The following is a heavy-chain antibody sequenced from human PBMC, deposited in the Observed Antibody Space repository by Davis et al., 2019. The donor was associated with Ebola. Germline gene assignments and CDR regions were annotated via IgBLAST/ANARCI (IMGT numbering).Heavy chain of an antibody. D-gene: IGHD3-16*01. V-gene: IGHV4-34*01. CDR2: INHSGST. Sequence: SETLSLTCAVYGGSFSGYYWSWIRQPPGKGLEWIGEINHSGSTNYNPSLKSRVTISVDTSKNQFSLKLSSVTAADTAVYYCARDYEDFIIGWFSDYGMDVWGQGTTVTVSS. CDR3: ARDYEDFIIGWFSDYGMDV. J-gene: IGHJ6*02. CDR1: GGSFSGYY.